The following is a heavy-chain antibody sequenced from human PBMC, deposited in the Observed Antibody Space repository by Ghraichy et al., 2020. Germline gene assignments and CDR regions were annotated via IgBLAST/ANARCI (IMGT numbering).Heavy chain of an antibody. CDR2: LYTSGES. V-gene: IGHV4-61*09. Sequence: SETLSLTCTVSGDSINSLGYYWSWIRQPAGKGLEWIGHLYTSGESNYSPSFKSRVTISMDTSKNQFSLDLNSVTAADTAVYFCARFPPGNSAWHYHNYSMDVWGQGTSVTVAS. D-gene: IGHD3-16*01. CDR3: ARFPPGNSAWHYHNYSMDV. J-gene: IGHJ6*02. CDR1: GDSINSLGYY.